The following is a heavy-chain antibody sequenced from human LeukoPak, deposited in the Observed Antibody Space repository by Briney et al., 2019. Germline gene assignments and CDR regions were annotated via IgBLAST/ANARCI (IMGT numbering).Heavy chain of an antibody. D-gene: IGHD3/OR15-3a*01. CDR2: IYYSGNT. V-gene: IGHV4-39*01. J-gene: IGHJ4*02. CDR1: GVSISSSTSY. CDR3: ARQTGSGLFILP. Sequence: SETLSLTCTVSGVSISSSTSYWGWIRQPPGKGPEWIGSIYYSGNTYYNASLKSQASISIDTSKNQFSLKLTSVTAADTAVYYCARQTGSGLFILPGGQGTLVTVSS.